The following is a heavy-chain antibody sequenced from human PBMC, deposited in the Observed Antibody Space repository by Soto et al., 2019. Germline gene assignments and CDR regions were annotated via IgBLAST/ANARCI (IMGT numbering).Heavy chain of an antibody. Sequence: GASVKVSCKASGYTFTNYGITWVRQAPGQGLEWMGWINAGNGNTQYTQKFQGRVTITRDTSASTAYMELSSLRSEDTAVYYCARDLAAAGDVWGKGTTVTVSS. CDR3: ARDLAAAGDV. V-gene: IGHV1-3*01. CDR1: GYTFTNYG. J-gene: IGHJ6*04. CDR2: INAGNGNT. D-gene: IGHD6-13*01.